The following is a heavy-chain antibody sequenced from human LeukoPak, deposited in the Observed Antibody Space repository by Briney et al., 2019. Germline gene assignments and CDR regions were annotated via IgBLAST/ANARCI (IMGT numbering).Heavy chain of an antibody. V-gene: IGHV1-2*06. CDR2: INPKTGGT. J-gene: IGHJ3*02. Sequence: AASVKVSCXASGYIFTGHYMNWVRQVPGQGLEWMGRINPKTGGTNYAQNFQGRVTMTRDTSISTTYMELSRLRPDDTAVYYCARVGDGLNDAFDIWGQGTMVTVSS. D-gene: IGHD5-24*01. CDR1: GYIFTGHY. CDR3: ARVGDGLNDAFDI.